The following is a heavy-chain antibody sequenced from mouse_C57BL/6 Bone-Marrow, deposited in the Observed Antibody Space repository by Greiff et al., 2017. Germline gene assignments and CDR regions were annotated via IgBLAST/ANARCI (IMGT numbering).Heavy chain of an antibody. CDR3: ALLPWFAY. V-gene: IGHV3-6*01. J-gene: IGHJ3*01. D-gene: IGHD2-1*01. CDR1: GYSITSGYY. CDR2: ISYDGSN. Sequence: DVKLQESGPGLVKPSQSLSLTCSVTGYSITSGYYWNWIRQFPGNKLEWMGYISYDGSNNYNPSLKNRISITRDTSKNQFFLKLNSVTTEDTATYYCALLPWFAYWGQGTLVTVSA.